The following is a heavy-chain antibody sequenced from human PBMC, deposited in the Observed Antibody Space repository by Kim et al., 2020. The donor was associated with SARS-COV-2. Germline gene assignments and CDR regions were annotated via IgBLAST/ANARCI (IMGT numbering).Heavy chain of an antibody. CDR2: IYYSGST. J-gene: IGHJ6*02. CDR3: ARANWGWNYYYGMDV. CDR1: GGSISSYY. V-gene: IGHV4-59*13. Sequence: SETLSLTCTVSGGSISSYYWSWIRQPSGKGLEWIGYIYYSGSTNYNPSLKSRVTISVDTSKNQFSLKLSSVTAADTAVYYCARANWGWNYYYGMDVWDQGTTVSVSS. D-gene: IGHD7-27*01.